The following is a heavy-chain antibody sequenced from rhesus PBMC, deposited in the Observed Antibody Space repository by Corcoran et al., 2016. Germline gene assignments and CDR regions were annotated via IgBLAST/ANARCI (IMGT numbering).Heavy chain of an antibody. CDR2: ISGDDKST. V-gene: IGHV4-173*01. D-gene: IGHD6-37*01. CDR1: GGSISRNS. Sequence: LQLQESCPGLGKPSETLSLTCAVSGGSISRNSRTRIRQPPGKGLEWIGRISGDDKSTDYNPSLRSRVTISTDTSKTQFSLKVDSVTAADTAVYYCVGLMVAGPVEYWGQGVLVTVSS. J-gene: IGHJ4*01. CDR3: VGLMVAGPVEY.